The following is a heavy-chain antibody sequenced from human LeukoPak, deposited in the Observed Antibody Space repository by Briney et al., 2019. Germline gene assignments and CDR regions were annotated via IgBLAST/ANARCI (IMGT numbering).Heavy chain of an antibody. Sequence: GGSLRLSCAVTGFTFSSSTMHWVRLAPGKGLEWVAIVSYDGTDKHYADSVKGRFTISRDNSKNMVYLQMNSLRLEDTAVYYCARDSWDILTGYYSHYFDYWGQGTLVTVSS. V-gene: IGHV3-30*04. J-gene: IGHJ4*02. D-gene: IGHD3-9*01. CDR3: ARDSWDILTGYYSHYFDY. CDR2: VSYDGTDK. CDR1: GFTFSSST.